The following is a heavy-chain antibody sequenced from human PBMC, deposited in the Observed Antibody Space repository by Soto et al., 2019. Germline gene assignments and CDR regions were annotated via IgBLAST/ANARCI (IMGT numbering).Heavy chain of an antibody. CDR2: IYSGGST. Sequence: GGSLRLSCAASGFTVSSNYMSWVRQAPGKGLEWVSVIYSGGSTYYADSVKGRFTISRDNSKNTLYLQMNSLRAEDTAVYYCARDEYSSLYESYYGMDVWGQGTTVTVSS. CDR3: ARDEYSSLYESYYGMDV. D-gene: IGHD6-6*01. V-gene: IGHV3-66*01. CDR1: GFTVSSNY. J-gene: IGHJ6*02.